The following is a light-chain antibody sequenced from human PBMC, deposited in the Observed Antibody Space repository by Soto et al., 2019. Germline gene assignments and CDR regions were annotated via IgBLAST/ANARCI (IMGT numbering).Light chain of an antibody. V-gene: IGKV3-15*01. CDR1: QNIHNH. J-gene: IGKJ1*01. Sequence: EKLMSQSPATLSVSPGERVTLSCRASQNIHNHMSWFLQKPGQTPRLLIYDAIIRAADVPARFSGSGSGTEFTLTISSLQSEDFAVYYCQQYDNWRTFGQGTKVDIK. CDR2: DAI. CDR3: QQYDNWRT.